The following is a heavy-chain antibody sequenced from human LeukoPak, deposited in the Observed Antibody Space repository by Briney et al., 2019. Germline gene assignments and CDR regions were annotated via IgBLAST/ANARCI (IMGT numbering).Heavy chain of an antibody. J-gene: IGHJ4*02. CDR3: AKESLLLWFGELAY. V-gene: IGHV3-23*01. D-gene: IGHD3-10*01. CDR2: ISGSGDRT. Sequence: GGTLRLSRAASGFTFSSSGMIWVRQAPGKGLEWVSAISGSGDRTYHADSVKGRFTISRDNSKNTLYLHMNSLRAEDTAVYYCAKESLLLWFGELAYWGQGTLVTVSS. CDR1: GFTFSSSG.